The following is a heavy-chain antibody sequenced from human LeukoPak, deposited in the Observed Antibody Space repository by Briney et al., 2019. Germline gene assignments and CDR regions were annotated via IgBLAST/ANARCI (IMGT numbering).Heavy chain of an antibody. V-gene: IGHV3-23*01. D-gene: IGHD2-2*01. CDR2: ISGSGDDT. J-gene: IGHJ4*02. CDR3: ATDLVVVLPAAYDN. Sequence: PGGSLRLSCEASGFTFRSYAMNWVRQAPGKGLEWVSVISGSGDDTHYADSVKGRFTISRDNSNNTLYLQMNSLRAEDTAVYYCATDLVVVLPAAYDNWGQGALVTVSS. CDR1: GFTFRSYA.